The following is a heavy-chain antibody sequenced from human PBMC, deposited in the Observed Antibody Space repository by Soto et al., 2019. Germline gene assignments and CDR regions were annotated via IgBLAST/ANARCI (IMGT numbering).Heavy chain of an antibody. CDR2: IWYDGSNK. V-gene: IGHV3-33*01. CDR1: GFTFSSYG. J-gene: IGHJ6*02. Sequence: GGSLRLSCAASGFTFSSYGMHWVRQAPGKGLEWVAVIWYDGSNKYYADSVKGRFTINPDTSKNQFSLQLNSVTPEDTAVHYCARMPRSHYGMDVWGQGTTVTVSS. D-gene: IGHD1-26*01. CDR3: ARMPRSHYGMDV.